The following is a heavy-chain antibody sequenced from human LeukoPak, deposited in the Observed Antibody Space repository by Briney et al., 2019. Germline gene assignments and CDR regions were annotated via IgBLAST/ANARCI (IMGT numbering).Heavy chain of an antibody. CDR2: INHSGST. J-gene: IGHJ4*02. CDR3: ARPRGYCGGGSCYGGYDY. CDR1: GGSFSGYY. V-gene: IGHV4-34*01. D-gene: IGHD2-15*01. Sequence: SETLSLTCAVYGGSFSGYYWSWIRQPPGKGLEWIGEINHSGSTNYNPSLKSRVTISVDTSKNQFSLKLSSVTAAGTAVYYCARPRGYCGGGSCYGGYDYWGQGNLVTVSS.